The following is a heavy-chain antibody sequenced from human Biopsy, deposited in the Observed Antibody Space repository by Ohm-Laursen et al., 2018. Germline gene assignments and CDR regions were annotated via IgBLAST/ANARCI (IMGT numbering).Heavy chain of an antibody. J-gene: IGHJ5*02. CDR3: ARHPTGFWFDP. CDR2: ISYTGST. CDR1: GGFISSSSYY. V-gene: IGHV4-39*01. Sequence: GTLSLTCTVSGGFISSSSYYWGWIRQPPGKGLEWIGSISYTGSTHDNPSLTSRVTISADTSTNQFSLKVSSVTAADTALYFCARHPTGFWFDPWGHGTLVTVSS.